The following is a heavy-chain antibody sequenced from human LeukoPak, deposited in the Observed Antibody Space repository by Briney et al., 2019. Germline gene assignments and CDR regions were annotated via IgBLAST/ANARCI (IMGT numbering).Heavy chain of an antibody. CDR1: GFTFFAYD. D-gene: IGHD4-4*01. Sequence: GGSLRLSCAASGFTFFAYDMGWVRQAPGKGLEWISYISSDSGTIYHADSVKGQFTISRDNAKNSLYLQLNSLRDEDTAVYYCARISNYHFAYWGQGTLVTVSS. J-gene: IGHJ4*02. CDR3: ARISNYHFAY. CDR2: ISSDSGTI. V-gene: IGHV3-48*02.